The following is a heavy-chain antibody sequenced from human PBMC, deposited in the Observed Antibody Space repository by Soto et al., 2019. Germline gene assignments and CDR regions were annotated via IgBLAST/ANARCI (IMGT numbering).Heavy chain of an antibody. CDR3: ARERVTCSGGSCYAGYGMDV. CDR1: GFTLNSYG. D-gene: IGHD2-15*01. V-gene: IGHV3-30*03. CDR2: ISHDGSKT. Sequence: PGGSLRLSCAASGFTLNSYGIHRVRQAPGKGLEWVAVISHDGSKTNYADSVKGRVTISRDNSKDTVYLQMNSLRAEDTAVYYCARERVTCSGGSCYAGYGMDVWGQGT. J-gene: IGHJ6*02.